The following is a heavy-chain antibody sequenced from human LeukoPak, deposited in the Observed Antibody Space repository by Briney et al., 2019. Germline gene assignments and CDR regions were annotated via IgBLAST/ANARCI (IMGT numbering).Heavy chain of an antibody. V-gene: IGHV3-53*01. Sequence: PGGSLRLSCAASGFTVSSNYMSWVRQAPGKGLEWVSVIYSGGSTSYADSVKGRFTISGDNSKNTLYLQMNSLRAEDTAVYYCARDRGIAVAGPGSDPYYYYGMDVWGKGTTVTVSS. J-gene: IGHJ6*04. CDR3: ARDRGIAVAGPGSDPYYYYGMDV. CDR1: GFTVSSNY. CDR2: IYSGGST. D-gene: IGHD6-19*01.